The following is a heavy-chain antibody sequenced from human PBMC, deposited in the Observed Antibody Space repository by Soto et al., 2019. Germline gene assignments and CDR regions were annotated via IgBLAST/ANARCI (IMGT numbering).Heavy chain of an antibody. V-gene: IGHV1-18*04. CDR1: GYTFTSYG. D-gene: IGHD5-12*01. J-gene: IGHJ4*02. CDR2: ISAYNGNT. CDR3: ARAGWLRLNTHTVGRLGY. Sequence: QVQLVQSGAEVKKPGASVKVSCKASGYTFTSYGISWVRQAPGQGLEWMGWISAYNGNTNYAQKLQGRVTMTTDTSTRKAYMELRSLRSDDTAVYYCARAGWLRLNTHTVGRLGYWGQGTLVTVSS.